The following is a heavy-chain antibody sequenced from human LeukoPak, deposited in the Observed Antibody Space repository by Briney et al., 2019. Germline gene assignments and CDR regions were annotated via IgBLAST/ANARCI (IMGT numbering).Heavy chain of an antibody. J-gene: IGHJ4*02. CDR3: ARPGGYYGSGSYLDY. CDR1: GFTFSAYA. D-gene: IGHD3-10*01. V-gene: IGHV3-23*01. CDR2: IGSDGKT. Sequence: PGGSLRLSCEASGFTFSAYAMTWVRQAPGKGLEWVSSIGSDGKTHYSESVKGRFAISRDNSKSMVFLQLNSVRAEDTALYYCARPGGYYGSGSYLDYWGQGTLVTVSS.